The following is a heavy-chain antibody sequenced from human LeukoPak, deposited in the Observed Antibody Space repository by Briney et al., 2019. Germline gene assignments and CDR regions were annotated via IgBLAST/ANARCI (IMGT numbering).Heavy chain of an antibody. V-gene: IGHV4-4*07. D-gene: IGHD1-26*01. CDR2: IYSSGGT. Sequence: SETLSLTCTVSGGSFSSYYWTWIRQPAGKGLEWIGRIYSSGGTNYNPSLKSRVTMSVDMSKNQFSLKLSSVTAADTAVYYCASYSGSNVYYGYWGPGTLVTVSS. J-gene: IGHJ4*02. CDR1: GGSFSSYY. CDR3: ASYSGSNVYYGY.